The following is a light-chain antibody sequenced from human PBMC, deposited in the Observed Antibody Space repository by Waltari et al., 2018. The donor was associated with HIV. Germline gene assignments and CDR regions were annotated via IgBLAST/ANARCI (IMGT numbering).Light chain of an antibody. J-gene: IGLJ3*02. Sequence: YELRQPPSVSVSPGQTATITCYGDTLPKRNAYWYQQKSGQAPLLVIYDDNKRPSGIPDRFSGSTSGTMATLTVSRALVEDEGDYYCYSTDTTGYERVFGGGTKLTVL. V-gene: IGLV3-10*01. CDR1: TLPKRN. CDR3: YSTDTTGYERV. CDR2: DDN.